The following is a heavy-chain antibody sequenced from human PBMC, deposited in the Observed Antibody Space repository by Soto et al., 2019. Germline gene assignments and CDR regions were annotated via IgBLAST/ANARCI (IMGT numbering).Heavy chain of an antibody. Sequence: ASVKVSCKAPGDTFTSYYLNWVRQAPGQGLEWMGVINPHGGSTKHAQKFQRRITMTRATSRSTGYMELSSLRSDDTAIYYCARSSGGNFGIIIEGSNWFDPSGQGTLVTVSS. CDR1: GDTFTSYY. D-gene: IGHD3-3*01. V-gene: IGHV1-46*01. CDR2: INPHGGST. CDR3: ARSSGGNFGIIIEGSNWFDP. J-gene: IGHJ5*02.